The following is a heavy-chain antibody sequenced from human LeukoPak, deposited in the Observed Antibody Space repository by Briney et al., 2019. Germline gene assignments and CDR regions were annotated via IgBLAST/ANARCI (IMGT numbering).Heavy chain of an antibody. CDR1: GGTFSSYA. Sequence: SVKVSCKASGGTFSSYAISWVRQAPGQGLEWMGRIIPILGIANYAQKFQGRVTITADKSTSTAYMELSSLRSEDTAVYYCARDHPYSSSWTAISWFDPWGQGTLVTVSS. CDR3: ARDHPYSSSWTAISWFDP. D-gene: IGHD6-13*01. V-gene: IGHV1-69*04. J-gene: IGHJ5*02. CDR2: IIPILGIA.